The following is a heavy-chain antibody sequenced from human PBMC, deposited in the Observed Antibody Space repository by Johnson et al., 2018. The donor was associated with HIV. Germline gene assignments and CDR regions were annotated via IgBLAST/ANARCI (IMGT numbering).Heavy chain of an antibody. J-gene: IGHJ3*02. Sequence: VQLVESGGGVVQPGRSLRLSCAASAFSFSNYPMHWVRQAPGKGLEWVANIKQDGSDTYYVDSVKGRVTISRDNARNSLYLPMNSLRAEDTAVYYCARDALESPWAFDIWGQGTLVTVSS. V-gene: IGHV3-7*01. D-gene: IGHD1-1*01. CDR3: ARDALESPWAFDI. CDR2: IKQDGSDT. CDR1: AFSFSNYP.